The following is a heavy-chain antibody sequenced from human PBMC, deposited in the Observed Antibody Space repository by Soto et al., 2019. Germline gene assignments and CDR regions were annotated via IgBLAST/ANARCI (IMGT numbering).Heavy chain of an antibody. D-gene: IGHD1-1*01. CDR3: ARGRYGDY. Sequence: QVHLVQSGAEVKKPGASVKVSCQGSGYAFTTYGITWVRQAPGQGLEWMGRISAHYGNTNYAQKLQGRVTVTRDTSTSTAYMELRRLRYEDTVVYYCARGRYGDYWGQGDLVTVSS. CDR2: ISAHYGNT. CDR1: GYAFTTYG. V-gene: IGHV1-18*01. J-gene: IGHJ4*02.